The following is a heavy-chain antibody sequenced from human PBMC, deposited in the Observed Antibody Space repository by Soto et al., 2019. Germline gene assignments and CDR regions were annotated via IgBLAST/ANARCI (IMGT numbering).Heavy chain of an antibody. CDR2: ISSSGVTI. CDR1: GFTFSDYY. Sequence: QVQLVESGGGLVKPGGSLRLSCAASGFTFSDYYMTWIRQAPGQGLEWVSYISSSGVTIYYADSVKGRFTISRDNAKNSLYMQMNSLRAEDTAVYYCARINSSSSRHFDYWGQGTLVTVSS. V-gene: IGHV3-11*01. D-gene: IGHD6-6*01. CDR3: ARINSSSSRHFDY. J-gene: IGHJ4*02.